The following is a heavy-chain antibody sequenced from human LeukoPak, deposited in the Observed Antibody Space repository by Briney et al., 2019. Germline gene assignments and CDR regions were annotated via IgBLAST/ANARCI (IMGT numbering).Heavy chain of an antibody. V-gene: IGHV3-21*01. CDR3: ARDPYGSGSYWGVDY. D-gene: IGHD3-10*01. J-gene: IGHJ4*02. Sequence: PGGSLRLSCAASGFTFSSYSMNWVRQAPGEGLEWVSSISSSSSYIYYADSVKGRFTISRDNAKNSLYLQMNSLRAEDTAVYYCARDPYGSGSYWGVDYWGQGTLVTVSS. CDR2: ISSSSSYI. CDR1: GFTFSSYS.